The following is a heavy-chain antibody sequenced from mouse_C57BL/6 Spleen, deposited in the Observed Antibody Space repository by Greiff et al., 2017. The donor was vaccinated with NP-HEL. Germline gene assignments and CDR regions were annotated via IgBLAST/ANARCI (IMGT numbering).Heavy chain of an antibody. CDR1: GYTFTSYW. CDR2: IDPSDSYT. CDR3: ARRGSSYGGYFDY. J-gene: IGHJ2*01. Sequence: VQLQQPGAELVMPGASVKLSCKASGYTFTSYWMHWVKQRPGQGLEWIGEIDPSDSYTNYNQKFKGKATLTVDQSSSTAYMQLNSLTSEDSAVYYCARRGSSYGGYFDYWGQGTTLTVSS. D-gene: IGHD1-1*01. V-gene: IGHV1-69*01.